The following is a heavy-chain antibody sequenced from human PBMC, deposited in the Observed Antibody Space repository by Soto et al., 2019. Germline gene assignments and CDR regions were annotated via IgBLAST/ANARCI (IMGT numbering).Heavy chain of an antibody. V-gene: IGHV3-49*02. D-gene: IGHD3-9*01. J-gene: IGHJ2*01. CDR2: IRSTAYGVTT. CDR3: TRDLRRRFFFQAEDGIRDSVPVSAFLLNRSSDL. Sequence: QGNRLECVGFIRSTAYGVTTEYAASVKGRFTISRDDSKSIAYLQMTSLKTEDTAVYYCTRDLRRRFFFQAEDGIRDSVPVSAFLLNRSSDL.